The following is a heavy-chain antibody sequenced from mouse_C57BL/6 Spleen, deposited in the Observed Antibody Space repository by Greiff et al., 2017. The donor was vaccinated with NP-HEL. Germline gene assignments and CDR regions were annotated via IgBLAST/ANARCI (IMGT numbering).Heavy chain of an antibody. CDR2: INPNNGGT. J-gene: IGHJ1*03. Sequence: EVQLQQSGPELVKPGASVKIPCKASGYTFTDYNMDWVKQSHGKSLEWIGDINPNNGGTIYNQKFKGKATLTVDKSSSTAYMELRSLTSVDTAVYYCARRGYYYGSSYWYFDVWGTGTTVTVSS. CDR1: GYTFTDYN. V-gene: IGHV1-18*01. D-gene: IGHD1-1*01. CDR3: ARRGYYYGSSYWYFDV.